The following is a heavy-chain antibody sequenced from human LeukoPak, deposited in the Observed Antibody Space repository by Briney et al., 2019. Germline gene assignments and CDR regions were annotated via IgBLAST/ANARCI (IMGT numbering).Heavy chain of an antibody. Sequence: SQTLSLTCTVSGGSISSGDYYWSWIRQPPGKGLEWIGYIYYSGSTYYNPSLKSRVIISVDTSKNQFSLKLSSVTAADTAVYYCARVGADFRVASFDYWGQGTLVTVSS. D-gene: IGHD5-12*01. V-gene: IGHV4-30-4*01. CDR1: GGSISSGDYY. J-gene: IGHJ4*02. CDR3: ARVGADFRVASFDY. CDR2: IYYSGST.